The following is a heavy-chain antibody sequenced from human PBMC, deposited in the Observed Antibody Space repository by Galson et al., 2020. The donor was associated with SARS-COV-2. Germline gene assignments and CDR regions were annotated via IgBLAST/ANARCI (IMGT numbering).Heavy chain of an antibody. V-gene: IGHV4-4*07. J-gene: IGHJ4*02. CDR3: ARSDPRYYDIYGYYPLDC. CDR1: GASITSSY. D-gene: IGHD3-22*01. Sequence: SETLSLTCTVSGASITSSYWTWIRQPAGKGLEWIGRIDPDGNTNYNPSLRSRVTMSIDTSRNQVSLKLSSLNAADTALYFCARSDPRYYDIYGYYPLDCWGQGTLVTVSS. CDR2: IDPDGNT.